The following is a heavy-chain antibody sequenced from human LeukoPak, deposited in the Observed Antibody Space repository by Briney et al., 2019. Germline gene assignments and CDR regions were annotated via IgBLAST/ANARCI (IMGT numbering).Heavy chain of an antibody. CDR2: ISSSSSYT. CDR1: GFXFSDYY. Sequence: GGSLRLSCAASGFXFSDYYISWIRQAPGKGLEWVSYISSSSSYTNYADSVKGRFTISRDNAKNSLYLQMNSLRAEDTAIYYCAKMVTGHNYFDPWGQGTLVAVSS. J-gene: IGHJ5*02. D-gene: IGHD1-20*01. CDR3: AKMVTGHNYFDP. V-gene: IGHV3-11*03.